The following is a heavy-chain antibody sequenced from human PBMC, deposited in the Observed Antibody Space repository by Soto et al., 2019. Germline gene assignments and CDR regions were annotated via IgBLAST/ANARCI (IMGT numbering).Heavy chain of an antibody. CDR1: GYTFTSYD. V-gene: IGHV1-8*01. J-gene: IGHJ4*02. CDR3: TKDSRVTMVRGVIIPPGY. CDR2: MNPNSGST. D-gene: IGHD3-10*01. Sequence: GASVKVSCKASGYTFTSYDINWVRQATGQGLEWMGWMNPNSGSTGYAQKFQGRVTMTRNTSISTAYMELSSLRSEDTAVYYCTKDSRVTMVRGVIIPPGYWGQGTLVTVSS.